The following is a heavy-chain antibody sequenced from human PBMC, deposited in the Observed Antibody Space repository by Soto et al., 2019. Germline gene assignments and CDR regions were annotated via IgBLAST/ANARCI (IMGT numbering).Heavy chain of an antibody. CDR1: GFTFSSYA. D-gene: IGHD3-10*01. J-gene: IGHJ4*01. Sequence: EVQLVESGGGLVQPGGSLRLSCAASGFTFSSYAMHWVRQAPGKGLEYVSAISSNGGSTYYANSVKGRFTISRDNSKNTLYLQMGSLRAEDMAVYYCARAIAGYYGSGSYSFDYWGHGTLVTVSS. CDR3: ARAIAGYYGSGSYSFDY. V-gene: IGHV3-64*01. CDR2: ISSNGGST.